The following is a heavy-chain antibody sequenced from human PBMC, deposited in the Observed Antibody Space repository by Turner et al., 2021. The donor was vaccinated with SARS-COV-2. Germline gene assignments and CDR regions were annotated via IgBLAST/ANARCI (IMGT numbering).Heavy chain of an antibody. CDR1: GDSINSYY. CDR3: ARDPSGTFPRGLFDS. Sequence: QVQLQESGPGLVKPSETLSLTCTVSGDSINSYYWNWIQQSPGKGLEWIGYISYSGIPNYNPSLRSRIAISLDKSKKQFSLRLSSVTAADTAVYFCARDPSGTFPRGLFDSWGQGALVTVSS. D-gene: IGHD3-10*01. CDR2: ISYSGIP. V-gene: IGHV4-59*01. J-gene: IGHJ4*02.